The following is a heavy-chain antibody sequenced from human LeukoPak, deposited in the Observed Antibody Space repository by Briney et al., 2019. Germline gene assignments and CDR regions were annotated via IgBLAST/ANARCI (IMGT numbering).Heavy chain of an antibody. CDR2: MNPNSGNT. J-gene: IGHJ4*02. V-gene: IGHV1-8*01. Sequence: ASVKVSCKASGYTFTSYDINWVRQATGQGLEWMGWMNPNSGNTGYAQKFQGRVTMTRNTSIGTAYMELSSLRSEDTAVYYCARGGSYDFWSGYRGTPLFDYWGQGTLVTVSS. D-gene: IGHD3-3*01. CDR3: ARGGSYDFWSGYRGTPLFDY. CDR1: GYTFTSYD.